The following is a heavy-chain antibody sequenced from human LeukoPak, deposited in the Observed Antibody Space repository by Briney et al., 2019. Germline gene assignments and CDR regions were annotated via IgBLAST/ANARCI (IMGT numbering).Heavy chain of an antibody. Sequence: SETLSLTCTVSGYSISSGYYWGWIRQPPGKGLEWIGSIYHSGSTYYNPSLKSRVTISVDTSKNQFPLKLSSVTAADTAVYYCARADYSRDWFDPWGQGTLVTVSS. CDR1: GYSISSGYY. V-gene: IGHV4-38-2*02. J-gene: IGHJ5*02. CDR2: IYHSGST. D-gene: IGHD4-11*01. CDR3: ARADYSRDWFDP.